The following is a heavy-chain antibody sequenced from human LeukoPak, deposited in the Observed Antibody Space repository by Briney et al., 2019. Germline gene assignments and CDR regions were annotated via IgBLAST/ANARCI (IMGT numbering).Heavy chain of an antibody. D-gene: IGHD3-10*01. CDR3: ARDRRYNYCGSGSPRYYYYGMDV. J-gene: IGHJ6*02. CDR2: IISSSSTI. CDR1: GFTFSSYS. V-gene: IGHV3-48*02. Sequence: GGSLRLSCAASGFTFSSYSMNWVHHAPGKGLEWVSYIISSSSTIYYAVAVKSRFTISIGNAKDSLYLQMNSLRDEDTALYYCARDRRYNYCGSGSPRYYYYGMDVWGQGTTVTVSS.